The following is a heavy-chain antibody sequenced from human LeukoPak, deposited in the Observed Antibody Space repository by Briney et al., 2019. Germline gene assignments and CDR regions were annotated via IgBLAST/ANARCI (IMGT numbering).Heavy chain of an antibody. V-gene: IGHV3-33*01. CDR3: ARDQTRGTTSTMSMAY. CDR2: IWYDATNR. Sequence: TGGSLRLSCAASGFTFSTYGMHWVRQAPGKGLEWVAVIWYDATNRYYADSVKGRFTISRDNSKNMVYLQMNSLRAEDTALYYCARDQTRGTTSTMSMAYWGQGTLVTVSS. CDR1: GFTFSTYG. J-gene: IGHJ4*02. D-gene: IGHD4-17*01.